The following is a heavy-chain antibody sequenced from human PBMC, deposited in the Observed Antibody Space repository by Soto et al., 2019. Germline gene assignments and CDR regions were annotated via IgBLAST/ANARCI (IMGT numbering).Heavy chain of an antibody. CDR2: IYWDDDK. J-gene: IGHJ5*02. D-gene: IGHD3-16*01. CDR3: AHIPNYYQYDWFDP. CDR1: GFSLTTRGVG. V-gene: IGHV2-5*02. Sequence: QITLKESGPTLVKPTQTLTLTCTFSGFSLTTRGVGVGWLRQPPGKALECLALIYWDDDKRYSPSLQNRLSITKDTSKNLVVLTMTNVDPVDTATYYCAHIPNYYQYDWFDPWGQGTLVSVSS.